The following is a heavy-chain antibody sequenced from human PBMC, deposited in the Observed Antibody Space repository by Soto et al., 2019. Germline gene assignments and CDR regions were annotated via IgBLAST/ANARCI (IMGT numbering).Heavy chain of an antibody. CDR2: INPNSGGT. D-gene: IGHD6-19*01. V-gene: IGHV1-2*04. CDR3: ARYSSGWYRARDAFDI. J-gene: IGHJ3*02. CDR1: GYTFTGYY. Sequence: GASVKVSCKASGYTFTGYYMHWVRQAPGQGLEWMGWINPNSGGTNYAQKFQGWVTMTRDTSISTAYMELSRLRSDDTAVYYCARYSSGWYRARDAFDIWGQGTMVT.